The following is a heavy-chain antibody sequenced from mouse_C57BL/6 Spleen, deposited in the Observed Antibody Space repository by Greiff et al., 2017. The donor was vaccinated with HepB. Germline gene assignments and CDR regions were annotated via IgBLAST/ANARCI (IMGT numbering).Heavy chain of an antibody. D-gene: IGHD1-1*01. CDR2: IHPNSGST. V-gene: IGHV1-64*01. CDR1: GYTFTSYW. J-gene: IGHJ2*01. Sequence: QVQLQQPGAELVKPGASVKLSCKASGYTFTSYWMHWVKQRPGQGLEWIGMIHPNSGSTNYNEKFKSKATLTVDKSSSTAYMQLSSLTSEDSAVYYCARAYGSSYPYFDYWGKGTTLTVSS. CDR3: ARAYGSSYPYFDY.